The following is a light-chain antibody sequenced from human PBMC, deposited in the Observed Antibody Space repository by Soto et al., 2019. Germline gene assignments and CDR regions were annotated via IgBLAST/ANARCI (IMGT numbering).Light chain of an antibody. CDR1: QSVSSSY. V-gene: IGKV3-20*01. CDR2: GAS. CDR3: QQYGSSPRT. J-gene: IGKJ1*01. Sequence: EIALTQSPGNLSLSPGERATLSCRASQSVSSSYLAWYQQKPGQAPRLLIYGASSRATGIPDRFSGSGSGTDFTLTISRLEPEDFAVYYCQQYGSSPRTFGQGTKVEIK.